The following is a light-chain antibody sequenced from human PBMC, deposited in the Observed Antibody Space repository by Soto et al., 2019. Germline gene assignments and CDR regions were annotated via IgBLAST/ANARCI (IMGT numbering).Light chain of an antibody. CDR2: SND. V-gene: IGLV1-44*01. CDR3: AAWDDSLNGYV. J-gene: IGLJ1*01. Sequence: QAVVTQPPSASGTPGQRVTISCSGSSSNIGSNSVNWYQQLPGTAPKLLIYSNDRRPSGVPDRFSGSKSGTSASLAISGLQSEDEAEYYCAAWDDSLNGYVFGTGTKLTV. CDR1: SSNIGSNS.